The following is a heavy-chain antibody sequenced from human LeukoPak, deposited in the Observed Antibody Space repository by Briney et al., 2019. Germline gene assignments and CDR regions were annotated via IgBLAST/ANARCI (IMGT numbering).Heavy chain of an antibody. CDR2: IRYDGSNK. CDR3: ARYSGTFSNSYFDC. D-gene: IGHD1-26*01. J-gene: IGHJ4*02. V-gene: IGHV3-30*02. Sequence: PGGSLRLSCAASGFTFSSYGMHWVRQAPGKGLEWVAFIRYDGSNKYYADSVKGRFIISRDNSKNTLYLQMNSLRAEDTAVYYCARYSGTFSNSYFDCWGQGTLVTVSS. CDR1: GFTFSSYG.